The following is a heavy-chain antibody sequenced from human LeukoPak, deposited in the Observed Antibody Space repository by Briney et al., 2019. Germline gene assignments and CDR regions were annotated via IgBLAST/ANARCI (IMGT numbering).Heavy chain of an antibody. D-gene: IGHD3-10*01. Sequence: PGGSLRLSCAASGFNFDDHAMHWVRQAPGKGLEWVSLISADGGTTYYGDSVKGRFTVSRDNSKKSLYLQMNSLRTEDTALYYCANDIGGSGRNWFDPWGQGTLVTVFS. CDR2: ISADGGTT. J-gene: IGHJ5*02. CDR1: GFNFDDHA. V-gene: IGHV3-43*02. CDR3: ANDIGGSGRNWFDP.